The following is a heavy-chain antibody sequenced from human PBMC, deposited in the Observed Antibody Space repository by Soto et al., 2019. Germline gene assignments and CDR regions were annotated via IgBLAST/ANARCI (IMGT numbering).Heavy chain of an antibody. D-gene: IGHD3-22*01. CDR3: VKEPYEGAFGDY. V-gene: IGHV3-23*01. CDR1: GFIFNDYA. CDR2: ISRDGTT. J-gene: IGHJ4*02. Sequence: GGSLRLSCAASGFIFNDYAMSWFRQAPGEGLEWVSAISRDGTTFYTDSVRGRFTISRDNYRSPVYLQMNSLSAEDTAIYYCVKEPYEGAFGDYWGQGTLVTVSS.